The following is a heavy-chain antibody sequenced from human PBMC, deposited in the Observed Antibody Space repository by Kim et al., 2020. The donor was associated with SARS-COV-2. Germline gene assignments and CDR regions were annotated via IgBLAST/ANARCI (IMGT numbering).Heavy chain of an antibody. CDR2: IYYSGST. CDR3: ARDHREWVQKTANWYFDL. V-gene: IGHV4-59*01. CDR1: GGSISSYY. D-gene: IGHD1-1*01. J-gene: IGHJ2*01. Sequence: SETLSLTCTVSGGSISSYYWSWIRQPPGKGLEWIGYIYYSGSTNYNPSLKSRVTISVDTSKNQFSLKLSSVTAADTAVYYCARDHREWVQKTANWYFDL.